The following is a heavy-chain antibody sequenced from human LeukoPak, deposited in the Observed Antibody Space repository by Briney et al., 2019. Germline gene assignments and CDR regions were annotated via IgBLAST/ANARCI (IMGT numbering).Heavy chain of an antibody. CDR3: ARQGTAADLVDY. D-gene: IGHD6-13*01. J-gene: IGHJ4*02. V-gene: IGHV5-51*01. CDR2: IYPGDSDT. CDR1: GSSFTSYW. Sequence: GASLQISCEGSGSSFTSYWIGWVRPLPGKGLEWMGIIYPGDSDTRYSPSFQGQVTISADKSISTAYLQWSSLKASDTAMYYCARQGTAADLVDYWGQGTLVTVSS.